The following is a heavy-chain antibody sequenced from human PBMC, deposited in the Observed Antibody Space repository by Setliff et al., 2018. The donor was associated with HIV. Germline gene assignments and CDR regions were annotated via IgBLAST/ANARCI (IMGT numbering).Heavy chain of an antibody. CDR1: GSSLSSGHY. D-gene: IGHD1-1*01. V-gene: IGHV4-38-2*01. J-gene: IGHJ6*03. CDR3: ARHGTYEAYYSSMGV. CDR2: IYHSGTT. Sequence: PSETLSLTCAVSGSSLSSGHYWAWIRQPPGKGLEWIGSIYHSGTTYDNPSLKSRVTISVDSSKNHFSLILSSVTAADTAVYYCARHGTYEAYYSSMGVWGKGTTVTVSS.